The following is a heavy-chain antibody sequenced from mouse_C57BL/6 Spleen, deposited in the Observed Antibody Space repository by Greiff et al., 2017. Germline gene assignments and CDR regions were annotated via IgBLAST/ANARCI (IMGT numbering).Heavy chain of an antibody. D-gene: IGHD3-2*02. Sequence: EVQLQESGPGMVKPSQSLSLTCTVTGYSITSGYDWHWIRHFPGNKLEWMGYISYSGSTNYNPSLKSRISITQDTSKNHFFLKLNSLTTEDTATYYCARDSSGYGFAYWGQGTLVTVSA. J-gene: IGHJ3*01. V-gene: IGHV3-1*01. CDR3: ARDSSGYGFAY. CDR2: ISYSGST. CDR1: GYSITSGYD.